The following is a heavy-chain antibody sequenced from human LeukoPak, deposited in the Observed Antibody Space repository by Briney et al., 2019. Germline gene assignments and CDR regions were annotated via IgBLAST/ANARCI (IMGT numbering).Heavy chain of an antibody. D-gene: IGHD6-19*01. V-gene: IGHV1-2*02. CDR2: INPNSGGT. CDR3: ARARGGQWLVLGY. Sequence: PLASVKVSCKASGYTFTGYYMHWVRQAPGQGLEWMGWINPNSGGTNYAQKFQGRVTMTRDTSISTAYMELSRLRSDDTAVYYCARARGGQWLVLGYWGQGTLDTVSS. CDR1: GYTFTGYY. J-gene: IGHJ4*02.